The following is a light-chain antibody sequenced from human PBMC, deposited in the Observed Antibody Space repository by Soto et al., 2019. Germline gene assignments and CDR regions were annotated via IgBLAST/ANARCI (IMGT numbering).Light chain of an antibody. V-gene: IGKV3-20*01. CDR3: QQYGRSPLT. CDR1: QSVSSSD. J-gene: IGKJ3*01. Sequence: EIVLTQSPGTLSLSPGERATLSCRASQSVSSSDLAWYQQKPGQAPRLLIYGASSRATGIPDRFSGSGSGTDFTLTISGLESEDFAGYSCQQYGRSPLTFGPGTKVDIK. CDR2: GAS.